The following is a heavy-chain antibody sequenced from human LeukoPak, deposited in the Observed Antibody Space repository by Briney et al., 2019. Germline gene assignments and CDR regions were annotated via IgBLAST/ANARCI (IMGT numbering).Heavy chain of an antibody. CDR3: ARDFWAGYSGYDPLDY. CDR2: INPNSGGT. D-gene: IGHD5-12*01. J-gene: IGHJ4*02. CDR1: GYTFTGYY. Sequence: VASVKVSCKASGYTFTGYYMHWVRQAPGQGLEWMGRINPNSGGTNYAQKFQGRVTMTRDTSISTAYMELRRLRSDDTAVYYCARDFWAGYSGYDPLDYWGQGTLVTVSS. V-gene: IGHV1-2*06.